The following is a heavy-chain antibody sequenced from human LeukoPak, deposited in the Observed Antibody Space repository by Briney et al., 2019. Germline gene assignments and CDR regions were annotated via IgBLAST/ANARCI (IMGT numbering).Heavy chain of an antibody. V-gene: IGHV1-2*02. J-gene: IGHJ5*02. Sequence: ASVKVSCKASGYTFTGYYMHWVRQAPGQGLEWMGWINPNSGGTNYAQKFQGRVTMTRDTSISTAYMELSRLRSDDTAVYYCARGGVLLWSGELDDWFDPWGQGTLVTVSS. CDR3: ARGGVLLWSGELDDWFDP. CDR1: GYTFTGYY. D-gene: IGHD3-10*01. CDR2: INPNSGGT.